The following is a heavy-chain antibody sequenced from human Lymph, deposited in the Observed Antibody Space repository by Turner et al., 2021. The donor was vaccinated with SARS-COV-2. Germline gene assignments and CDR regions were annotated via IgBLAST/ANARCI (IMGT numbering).Heavy chain of an antibody. CDR3: ARDLPLYGTNSDEYFQH. V-gene: IGHV3-33*01. J-gene: IGHJ1*01. D-gene: IGHD2-8*01. CDR2: IWYDGSNK. CDR1: GFTFSNDG. Sequence: QVQLVESGGGVVQPGRSLRLSCAASGFTFSNDGMHWVRQAPGKGLEWVAVIWYDGSNKYYADSVKGRFTISRDNSKNTLYLQMNSLRAEDTAVYYCARDLPLYGTNSDEYFQHWGQGTLVTVSS.